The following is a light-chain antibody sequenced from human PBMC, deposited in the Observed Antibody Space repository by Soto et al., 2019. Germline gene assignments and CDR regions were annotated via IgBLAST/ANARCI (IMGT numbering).Light chain of an antibody. V-gene: IGLV1-40*01. CDR3: QSYDSSLSGSV. J-gene: IGLJ2*01. Sequence: QAVVTQPPSVSGAPGQRVTISCTGSSSNIGAGYAVHWYQQLPGTAPKLLIYDNTNRPSGVPDRFSGSKSGTSASLAITGLQAEDEADYYCQSYDSSLSGSVFGGGTKLTVL. CDR1: SSNIGAGYA. CDR2: DNT.